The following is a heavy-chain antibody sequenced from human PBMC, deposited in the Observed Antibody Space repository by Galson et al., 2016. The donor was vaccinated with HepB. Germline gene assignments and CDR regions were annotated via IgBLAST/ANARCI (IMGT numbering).Heavy chain of an antibody. CDR3: TTNEADNDFWTGCLDY. CDR2: IKSKTDGGTT. J-gene: IGHJ4*02. Sequence: SLRLSCAASGITFSNAWMSWVRQPPGKGLEWVARIKSKTDGGTTDYAAPVKGRFTISRDDSKKTLYLQMNGLKTEDTAVYYCTTNEADNDFWTGCLDYWGQGALVTVSS. V-gene: IGHV3-15*01. CDR1: GITFSNAW. D-gene: IGHD3/OR15-3a*01.